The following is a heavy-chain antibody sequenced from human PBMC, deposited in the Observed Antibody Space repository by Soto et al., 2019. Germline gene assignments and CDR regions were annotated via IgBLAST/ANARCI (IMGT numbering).Heavy chain of an antibody. V-gene: IGHV1-69*01. J-gene: IGHJ6*02. CDR3: AGSIAAAGTGGPSYYYYYGMDV. D-gene: IGHD6-13*01. CDR1: GGTFSSYA. CDR2: IIPIFGTA. Sequence: QVQLVQSGAEVKQPGSSVKVSCKASGGTFSSYAISWVRQAPGQGLEWMGGIIPIFGTANYAQKFQGRVTITADESTSTAYMELSSLRSEDTAVYYCAGSIAAAGTGGPSYYYYYGMDVWGQGTTVTVSS.